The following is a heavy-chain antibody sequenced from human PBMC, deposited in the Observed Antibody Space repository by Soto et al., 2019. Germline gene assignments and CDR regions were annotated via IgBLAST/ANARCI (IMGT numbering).Heavy chain of an antibody. Sequence: PSETLSLTCTVSGGSISSSSYYWGWIRQPPGKGLEWIGSIYYSGSTYYNPSLKSRVTISVDTSKNQFSLKLSSVTAADTAVYYCASFIAAGGTEPKNWFDPWGQGTLVTVSS. CDR3: ASFIAAGGTEPKNWFDP. D-gene: IGHD6-13*01. CDR2: IYYSGST. V-gene: IGHV4-39*01. J-gene: IGHJ5*02. CDR1: GGSISSSSYY.